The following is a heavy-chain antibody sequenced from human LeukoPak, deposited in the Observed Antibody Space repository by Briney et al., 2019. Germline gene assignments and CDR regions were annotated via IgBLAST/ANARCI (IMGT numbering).Heavy chain of an antibody. CDR3: ARASWNYAALYYYYYYMDV. J-gene: IGHJ6*03. CDR2: MNPNSGNT. D-gene: IGHD1-7*01. CDR1: GYTFTSYG. Sequence: EASVKVSCKASGYTFTSYGINWVRQATGQGLEWMGWMNPNSGNTGYAQKFQGRVTITRNTSISTAYMELSSLRSEDTAVYYCARASWNYAALYYYYYYMDVWGKGTTVTVSS. V-gene: IGHV1-8*03.